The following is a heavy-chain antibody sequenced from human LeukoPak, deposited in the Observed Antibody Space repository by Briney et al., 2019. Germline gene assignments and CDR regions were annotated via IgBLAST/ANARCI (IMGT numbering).Heavy chain of an antibody. V-gene: IGHV1-2*02. CDR2: INPNSGGT. CDR3: ARSPHILTGENFDY. CDR1: GYTFTGYY. Sequence: GASVKVSCKASGYTFTGYYIHWVRQAPGQGLEWMGWINPNSGGTNYAQKFQGRVTMTRDTSISTAYMHLSRLRSADTAVYYCARSPHILTGENFDYWGQGTLLTVPS. J-gene: IGHJ4*02. D-gene: IGHD3-9*01.